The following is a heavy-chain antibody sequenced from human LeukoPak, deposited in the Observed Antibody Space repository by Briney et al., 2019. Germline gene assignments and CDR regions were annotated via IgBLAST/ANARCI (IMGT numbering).Heavy chain of an antibody. D-gene: IGHD2-2*01. CDR1: GYSFTSYW. V-gene: IGHV5-51*01. Sequence: GESLKISCKGSGYSFTSYWIGWVRRMPAKGLDWMGIIYTGDSDTRYSPSFQGQVTISADKSISTAYLQWSSLKASDTAMYYCARRWASSTFDYFDYWGQGTLVTVSS. CDR2: IYTGDSDT. CDR3: ARRWASSTFDYFDY. J-gene: IGHJ4*02.